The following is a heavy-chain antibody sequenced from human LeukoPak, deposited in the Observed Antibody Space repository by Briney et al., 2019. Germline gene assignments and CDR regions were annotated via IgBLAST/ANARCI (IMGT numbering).Heavy chain of an antibody. CDR2: IKSKVDGGTT. CDR3: TTGGSGSYYFAAVDY. Sequence: PGGSLRLSCAVSGFTFSNAWMSWVRQAPGKGLEWVGRIKSKVDGGTTDYAAPVEGRFTISRDDSINTLYLQMNSLKTADTAVYYCTTGGSGSYYFAAVDYWGQGTLVTVSS. V-gene: IGHV3-15*01. D-gene: IGHD3-10*01. CDR1: GFTFSNAW. J-gene: IGHJ4*02.